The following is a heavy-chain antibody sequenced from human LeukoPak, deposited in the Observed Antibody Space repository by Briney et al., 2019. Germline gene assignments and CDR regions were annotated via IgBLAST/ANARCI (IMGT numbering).Heavy chain of an antibody. J-gene: IGHJ2*01. V-gene: IGHV4-4*08. CDR2: IYPNGIT. CDR3: ARRAYYDSSGYHPTAGYFDL. Sequence: SGTLSLTCTVSGGSLFSYYWNWIRQSPGKGLEWIGFIYPNGITSYNPSLMSRGSISIATSRNQFSLRLTSVTAADTAMYYCARRAYYDSSGYHPTAGYFDLWGRGTLVTVSS. CDR1: GGSLFSYY. D-gene: IGHD3-22*01.